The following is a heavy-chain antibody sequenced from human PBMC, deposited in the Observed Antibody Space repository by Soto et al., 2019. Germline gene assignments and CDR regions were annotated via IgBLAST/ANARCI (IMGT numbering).Heavy chain of an antibody. V-gene: IGHV3-21*01. J-gene: IGHJ4*02. Sequence: GGSLRLSCAASGFTLTTYTMTWVRQAPGKGLEWVSSITTGGLYIYYADSVKGRFTVSRDHAKNSLYLQMNSLRAEDTAVYYCGSPTATKVYWGQGPMV. CDR3: GSPTATKVY. CDR1: GFTLTTYT. CDR2: ITTGGLYI.